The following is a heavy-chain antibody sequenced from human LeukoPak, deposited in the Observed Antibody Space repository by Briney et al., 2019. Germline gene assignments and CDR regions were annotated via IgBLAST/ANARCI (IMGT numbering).Heavy chain of an antibody. D-gene: IGHD2-2*01. V-gene: IGHV3-15*01. CDR1: GLTFNNAW. CDR3: ATDGYCTTTACWFFDC. Sequence: GGSLRLSCAASGLTFNNAWMSWVRQVPGKRLEWVGRIKGETDGGTTEYAAPVRGRFTISKDDSKDVLYLQMNSLKADDTALYYCATDGYCTTTACWFFDCWGQGTLVTVSS. CDR2: IKGETDGGTT. J-gene: IGHJ4*02.